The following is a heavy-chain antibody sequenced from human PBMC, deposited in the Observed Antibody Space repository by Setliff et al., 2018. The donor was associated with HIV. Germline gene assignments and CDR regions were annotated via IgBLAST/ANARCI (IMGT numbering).Heavy chain of an antibody. V-gene: IGHV4-39*01. CDR1: GDSTGSRSYY. Sequence: SETLSLTCTVSGDSTGSRSYYWTWIRQPPGKGLEWIGNIYYSGSTYYNPSLKTRVTISVDGSKNQFSLKLKSVTATDTSVYYCARWRPPSGFWEEHYWGQAALVTVSS. CDR2: IYYSGST. CDR3: ARWRPPSGFWEEHY. D-gene: IGHD3-9*01. J-gene: IGHJ4*02.